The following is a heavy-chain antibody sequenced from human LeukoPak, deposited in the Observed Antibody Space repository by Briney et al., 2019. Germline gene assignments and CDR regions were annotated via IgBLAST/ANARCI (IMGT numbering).Heavy chain of an antibody. D-gene: IGHD2-2*01. J-gene: IGHJ4*02. CDR3: ARDRPGAMLYFDY. V-gene: IGHV1-58*02. CDR1: GFTFTSSA. CDR2: IVVGSGNT. Sequence: GASVKVSCKASGFTFTSSAMQWVRQARGQRLEWIGWIVVGSGNTNYAQKFQERVTITRDMSTSTAYMELSSLRSEDTAVYYCARDRPGAMLYFDYWGQGTLVTVSS.